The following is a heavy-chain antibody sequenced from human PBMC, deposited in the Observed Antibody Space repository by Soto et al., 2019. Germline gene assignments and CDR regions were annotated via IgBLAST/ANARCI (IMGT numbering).Heavy chain of an antibody. V-gene: IGHV1-18*01. D-gene: IGHD6-13*01. CDR3: ARDAAAGLNDY. Sequence: QVQLVQSGAEVKKPGASVKVSCKASGYTFTSYAISWVRQAPGQGLEWMGWISAYNGNTKYVQNFQGRVTMTTDTSTTTGYMELRSLRSDDTAVYYCARDAAAGLNDYWGQGTLVTVSS. CDR2: ISAYNGNT. CDR1: GYTFTSYA. J-gene: IGHJ4*02.